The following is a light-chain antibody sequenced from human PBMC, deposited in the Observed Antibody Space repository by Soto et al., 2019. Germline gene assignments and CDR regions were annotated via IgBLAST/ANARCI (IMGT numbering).Light chain of an antibody. CDR1: QGISSY. CDR3: QQYYSYPLT. V-gene: IGKV1-8*01. CDR2: AAS. J-gene: IGKJ3*01. Sequence: AIRMTQSPSSLSASTGDRVTITCRASQGISSYLAWYQQKPGKAPKLLIYAASTLQSGVPSRFSGSGSGTDFNLTISCLQSEDFATYYCQQYYSYPLTFGPGTKVDIK.